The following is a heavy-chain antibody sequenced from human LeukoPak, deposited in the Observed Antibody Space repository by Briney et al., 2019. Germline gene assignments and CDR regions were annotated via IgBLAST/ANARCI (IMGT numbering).Heavy chain of an antibody. J-gene: IGHJ3*02. CDR1: GGSISSYY. Sequence: SETLSLTCTVSGGSISSYYWSWIRQPPGKGLGWIGYIYYSGSTNYNPSLKSRVTISVDTSKNQFSLKLSSVTAADTAVYYCARDWRWLQFDAFDIWGQGTMVTVSS. V-gene: IGHV4-59*01. CDR2: IYYSGST. D-gene: IGHD5-24*01. CDR3: ARDWRWLQFDAFDI.